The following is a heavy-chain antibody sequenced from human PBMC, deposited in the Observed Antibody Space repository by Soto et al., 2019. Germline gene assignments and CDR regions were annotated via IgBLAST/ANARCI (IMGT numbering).Heavy chain of an antibody. CDR3: ARDRDKLGADYYFDY. J-gene: IGHJ4*02. V-gene: IGHV3-30-3*01. CDR1: GFTFSSYP. Sequence: QVHLVESGGGVVQPGRSLRLSCAASGFTFSSYPMHWVRQAPGKGLEWVVVISHDGRDKHYADSVKGRFTISRDNSKNTLSLQMNSPRPEDTAVYYCARDRDKLGADYYFDYWGQGTLVTVSS. CDR2: ISHDGRDK. D-gene: IGHD1-26*01.